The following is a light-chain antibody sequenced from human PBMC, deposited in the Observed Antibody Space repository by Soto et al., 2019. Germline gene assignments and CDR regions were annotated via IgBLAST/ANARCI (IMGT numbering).Light chain of an antibody. CDR3: SSYTGSNTLI. CDR2: EDT. V-gene: IGLV2-14*01. Sequence: QSVLTQPASVSGSPGQSVTISCTGTSNDVAGYNDISWLQHSPGTPPKVIFYEDTNRPSGVSNLSSGSKSGNTASLTISGLQADDEADYYCSSYTGSNTLIFGGGTQLTVL. J-gene: IGLJ2*01. CDR1: SNDVAGYND.